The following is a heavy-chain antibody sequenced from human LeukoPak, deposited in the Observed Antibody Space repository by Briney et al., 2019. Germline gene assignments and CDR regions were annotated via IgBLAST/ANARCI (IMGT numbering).Heavy chain of an antibody. D-gene: IGHD6-13*01. CDR2: IYSGGST. Sequence: GGSLRLSCAASGFTVNSKYLSWVRQAPGKGLEWVSVIYSGGSTYYADSVKGRFTISRDNSKNTLYLQMNSLRAEDTAVYYCARDLAAADTDYWGQGTLVTVSS. V-gene: IGHV3-66*01. J-gene: IGHJ4*02. CDR3: ARDLAAADTDY. CDR1: GFTVNSKY.